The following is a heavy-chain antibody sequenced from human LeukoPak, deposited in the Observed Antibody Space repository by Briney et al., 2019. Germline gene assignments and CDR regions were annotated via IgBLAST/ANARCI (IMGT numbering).Heavy chain of an antibody. Sequence: PGGSLRLSRAPSGFALRSYWMSWVRQAPRKGVEWGANIKEDGSEKYYVDSLKGRFTISRDNAKNSLYLQMSSLSAEDTAVYYCARGGYTYTWPPTYYYGMDVWGQGTTVT. V-gene: IGHV3-7*05. CDR3: ARGGYTYTWPPTYYYGMDV. CDR2: IKEDGSEK. CDR1: GFALRSYW. D-gene: IGHD3-16*01. J-gene: IGHJ6*02.